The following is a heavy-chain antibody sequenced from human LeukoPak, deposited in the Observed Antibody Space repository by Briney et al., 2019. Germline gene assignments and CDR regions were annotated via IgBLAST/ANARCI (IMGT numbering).Heavy chain of an antibody. CDR2: ISYDGSNK. CDR3: ARDLSTKYYYDSSGYYHNFDY. J-gene: IGHJ4*02. D-gene: IGHD3-22*01. Sequence: GGSLRLSCAASGFTFSTYAMHWVRQAPGKGLEWVAVISYDGSNKYYTDSVKGRFTISRDNSKNTLYLQMDSLRAEDTAVYYCARDLSTKYYYDSSGYYHNFDYWGQGTLVTVSS. CDR1: GFTFSTYA. V-gene: IGHV3-30-3*01.